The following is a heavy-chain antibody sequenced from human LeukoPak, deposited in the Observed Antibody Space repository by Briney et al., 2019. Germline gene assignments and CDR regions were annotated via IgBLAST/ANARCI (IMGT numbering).Heavy chain of an antibody. Sequence: PSETLSLTCTVSGGSIISSSSYWGWIRQPPGKGLEWIGSISYGGNTFYHPSLKSRVTIFLDTSRSQFSLKLDSVTATDTAVYYCARLPTGYPNWFDPWGQGTLVTVSS. CDR1: GGSIISSSSY. CDR3: ARLPTGYPNWFDP. CDR2: ISYGGNT. V-gene: IGHV4-39*01. J-gene: IGHJ5*02. D-gene: IGHD3-9*01.